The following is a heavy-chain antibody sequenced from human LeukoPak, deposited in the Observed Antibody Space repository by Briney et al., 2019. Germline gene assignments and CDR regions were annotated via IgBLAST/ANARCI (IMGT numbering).Heavy chain of an antibody. CDR1: GGSISSGSYY. D-gene: IGHD3-22*01. CDR2: IYTSGST. Sequence: SETLSLTCTVSGGSISSGSYYWSWIRQPAGKGLEWIGRIYTSGSTHYNPSLKSRVTISVDTSKNQFSLRLSSVTAADTAVYYCARASDSSAYINCFGPWGQGTLVTVSS. J-gene: IGHJ5*02. CDR3: ARASDSSAYINCFGP. V-gene: IGHV4-61*02.